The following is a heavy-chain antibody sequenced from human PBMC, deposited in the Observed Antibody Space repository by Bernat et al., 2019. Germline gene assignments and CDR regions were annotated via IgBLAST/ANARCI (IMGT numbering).Heavy chain of an antibody. CDR3: EHINSYGFQGPRPLYYFDY. D-gene: IGHD5-18*01. Sequence: QITLTESGPTLVKPTQTLTLTCTFSGFSLSTSGVGVGWIRQPPGKALEWLALIYWDDDKRYSPSLKSRLTITKDTSKNQVVLTMTNMDPVDTATYYCEHINSYGFQGPRPLYYFDYWGQGTLVTVSS. J-gene: IGHJ4*02. CDR1: GFSLSTSGVG. V-gene: IGHV2-5*02. CDR2: IYWDDDK.